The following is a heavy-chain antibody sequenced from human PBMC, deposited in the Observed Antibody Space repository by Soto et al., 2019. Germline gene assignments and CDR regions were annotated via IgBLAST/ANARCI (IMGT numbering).Heavy chain of an antibody. Sequence: GASVKVSCKASGYTFTSYDITWVRQATGQGLEWMGWMNPNSGNTGYAQKFQGRVTMTRNNSISTAYMELSSRKSEDTAVYYCTRAYSSGLYVWADNWFDPWGQGTLVTVSS. CDR2: MNPNSGNT. CDR3: TRAYSSGLYVWADNWFDP. V-gene: IGHV1-8*01. J-gene: IGHJ5*02. CDR1: GYTFTSYD. D-gene: IGHD6-19*01.